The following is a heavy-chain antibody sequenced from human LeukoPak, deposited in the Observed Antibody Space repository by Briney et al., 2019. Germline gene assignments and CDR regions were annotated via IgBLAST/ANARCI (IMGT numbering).Heavy chain of an antibody. V-gene: IGHV1-46*01. Sequence: ASVKVSCKASGYTFTSYYMHWVRQAPGQGLEWMGIINPSGGSTSYAQKFQGRVTMTRDTSTSTVYMELSSLRSEDTAVYYCAXXSSSSWYDPLSYYYYMDVXXKGTTVTVS. CDR1: GYTFTSYY. CDR2: INPSGGST. J-gene: IGHJ6*03. D-gene: IGHD6-13*01. CDR3: AXXSSSSWYDPLSYYYYMDV.